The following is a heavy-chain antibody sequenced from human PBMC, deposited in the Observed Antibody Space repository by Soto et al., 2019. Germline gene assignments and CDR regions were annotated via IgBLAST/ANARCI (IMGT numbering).Heavy chain of an antibody. J-gene: IGHJ3*02. D-gene: IGHD3-16*01. Sequence: QVQLVESGGGAVPPGRSLRLSCAASGFTFSRYDIHWVRQAPGKGLEWVALISYDGSNQYFGDSVKGRFTISRDNSQDTVSLRMNGRRVEDTAVYYCVSDVDTRRGGVACGIWGRATMVTVSS. CDR3: VSDVDTRRGGVACGI. V-gene: IGHV3-30*03. CDR2: ISYDGSNQ. CDR1: GFTFSRYD.